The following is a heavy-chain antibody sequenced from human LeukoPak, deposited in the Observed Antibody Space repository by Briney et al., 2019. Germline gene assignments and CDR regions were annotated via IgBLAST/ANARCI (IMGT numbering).Heavy chain of an antibody. CDR3: ARELXYSSGFLDFDY. CDR2: ISAYNGNT. J-gene: IGHJ4*02. V-gene: IGHV1-18*01. CDR1: GYTFTSYG. D-gene: IGHD6-19*01. Sequence: ASVKVSCKASGYTFTSYGISWVRQAPGQGLEWMGWISAYNGNTNYAQKLQGRVTMTTDTSTSTAYMELRSMRSDDTAVYYCARELXYSSGFLDFDYWGQGTLVXVSS.